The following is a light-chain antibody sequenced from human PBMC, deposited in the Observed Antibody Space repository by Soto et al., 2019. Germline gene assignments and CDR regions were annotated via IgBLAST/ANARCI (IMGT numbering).Light chain of an antibody. CDR1: QTVSSRD. J-gene: IGKJ1*01. Sequence: EIVLTQSPGTLSLSPGERATLSCRASQTVSSRDLAWYQQRPGQAPRLLIYGASTRATGIPDRFSGSGSGTDFTLTISRLEPEDFAVYSCQQYDTSPRTFGQGNKVDIK. CDR3: QQYDTSPRT. CDR2: GAS. V-gene: IGKV3-20*01.